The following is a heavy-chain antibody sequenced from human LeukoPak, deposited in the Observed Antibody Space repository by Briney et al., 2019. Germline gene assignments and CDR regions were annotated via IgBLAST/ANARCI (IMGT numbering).Heavy chain of an antibody. J-gene: IGHJ4*02. V-gene: IGHV3-7*01. CDR1: GFTFSSYW. Sequence: GGSLRLSCAASGFTFSSYWMSWVRQAPGKGLEWVANIKQDGSEKYYVDSVKGRFTISRDNAKNSLYLQMNSLRAEDTAVYYCARDNRELRGTVTGPSFDYWGQGTLVTVSS. CDR3: ARDNRELRGTVTGPSFDY. D-gene: IGHD4-17*01. CDR2: IKQDGSEK.